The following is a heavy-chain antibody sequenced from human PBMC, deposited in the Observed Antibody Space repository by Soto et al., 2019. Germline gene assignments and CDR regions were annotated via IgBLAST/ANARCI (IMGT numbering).Heavy chain of an antibody. D-gene: IGHD2-2*01. CDR2: IYPGDSDT. J-gene: IGHJ6*03. CDR1: GYSFTSYW. CDR3: ARLGAYCSSTSCPPYYYYMDV. Sequence: GESLKISCKGSGYSFTSYWIGWVRQMPGKGLEWMGIIYPGDSDTRYSPSFQGQVTISADKSISTAYLQWSSLKASDTATYYCARLGAYCSSTSCPPYYYYMDVWGKGTTVTVSS. V-gene: IGHV5-51*01.